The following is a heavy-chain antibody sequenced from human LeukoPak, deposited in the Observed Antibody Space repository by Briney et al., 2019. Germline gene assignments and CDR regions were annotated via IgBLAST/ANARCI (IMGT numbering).Heavy chain of an antibody. V-gene: IGHV3-11*01. J-gene: IGHJ3*02. D-gene: IGHD4-11*01. Sequence: GGSLRLSCATSGFTFSDYYMSWIRQAPGKGLEWLSYISSSGGTTYYADSVKGRFTISRDNAKNSLYLQMNSLRAEDTAMYYCARGYSNYGYAFNIWGQGIMVAVSS. CDR1: GFTFSDYY. CDR2: ISSSGGTT. CDR3: ARGYSNYGYAFNI.